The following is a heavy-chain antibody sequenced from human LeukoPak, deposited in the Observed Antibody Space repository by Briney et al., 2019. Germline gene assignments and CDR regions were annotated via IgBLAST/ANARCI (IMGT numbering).Heavy chain of an antibody. Sequence: SETLSLTCAVYGGSFSGYHWSWIRQPPGKGLEWIGEINHSGSTNYNPSLKSRVTISVDTSKNQFSLKLSSVTAADTAVYYCARGFPRWYYGMDVWGQGTTVTVSS. J-gene: IGHJ6*02. D-gene: IGHD2/OR15-2a*01. V-gene: IGHV4-34*01. CDR1: GGSFSGYH. CDR3: ARGFPRWYYGMDV. CDR2: INHSGST.